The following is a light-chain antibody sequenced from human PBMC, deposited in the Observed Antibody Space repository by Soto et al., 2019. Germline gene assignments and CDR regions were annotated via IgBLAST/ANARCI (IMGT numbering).Light chain of an antibody. CDR1: QSSSNY. J-gene: IGKJ2*01. V-gene: IGKV1-39*01. CDR3: QQGYRTPYT. CDR2: AAS. Sequence: DIQMTQSPASLSASVGDRVTITCRASQSSSNYLNWYQQKPGSAPKLLIYAASRLQSGVPSRFSGSGSGTDFTLTISSLQPEDFATYYCQQGYRTPYTFGQGTKLEIK.